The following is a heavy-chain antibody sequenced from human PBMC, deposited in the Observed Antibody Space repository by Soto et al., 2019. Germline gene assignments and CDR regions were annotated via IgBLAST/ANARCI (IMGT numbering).Heavy chain of an antibody. J-gene: IGHJ6*02. Sequence: ASVKVSCKASGYTVTSYYMHWVRQAPGQGLEWMGIINPSGGSTSYAQKFQGRVTMTRDTSTSTVYMELSSLRSEDTAVYYCARDAIVVDTATQVNLYYYYGMDVWGQGTTVTVSS. CDR2: INPSGGST. CDR1: GYTVTSYY. D-gene: IGHD5-18*01. CDR3: ARDAIVVDTATQVNLYYYYGMDV. V-gene: IGHV1-46*01.